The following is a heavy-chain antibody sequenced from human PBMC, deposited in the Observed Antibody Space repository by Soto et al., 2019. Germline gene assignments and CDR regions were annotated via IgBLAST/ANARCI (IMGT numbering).Heavy chain of an antibody. J-gene: IGHJ6*02. CDR2: MNPNSGNT. Sequence: ASVKVSCKASGYTFTSYDINWVRQATGQGLEWMGWMNPNSGNTGYAQKFQGRVTMTRNTSISTAYMELSSLRSEDTAVYYCARSPPRKLPMVRMNYYYGMDVWGQGTTVTVSS. CDR1: GYTFTSYD. CDR3: ARSPPRKLPMVRMNYYYGMDV. D-gene: IGHD3-10*01. V-gene: IGHV1-8*01.